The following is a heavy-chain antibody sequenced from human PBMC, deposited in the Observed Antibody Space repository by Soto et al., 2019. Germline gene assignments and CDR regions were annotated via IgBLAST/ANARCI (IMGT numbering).Heavy chain of an antibody. J-gene: IGHJ4*02. V-gene: IGHV3-23*01. CDR2: ISGSGGST. CDR3: AKVKDDDSSGYYRARPGIYFDY. CDR1: EFSLNSYA. Sequence: PGGCLRLSCAASEFSLNSYAMSWVRPAPGKGLEWVSAISGSGGSTYYADSVKGRFTISRDNSKNTLYLQMNSLRAEDTAVYYCAKVKDDDSSGYYRARPGIYFDYWGQGTLVTVSS. D-gene: IGHD3-22*01.